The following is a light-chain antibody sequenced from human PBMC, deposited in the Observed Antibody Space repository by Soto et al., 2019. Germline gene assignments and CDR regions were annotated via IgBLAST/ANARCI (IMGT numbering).Light chain of an antibody. CDR2: DVS. CDR3: CSYAGSNTWV. Sequence: QSVLTQPASVSESPGQSITISCTGTSSDVGIYSLVSWYQQPPGKVPKLMIFDVSKRPSGVSNRFSGSKSGNTASLTISGLQAEDEADYYCCSYAGSNTWVFGGGTQLTVL. V-gene: IGLV2-23*02. CDR1: SSDVGIYSL. J-gene: IGLJ3*02.